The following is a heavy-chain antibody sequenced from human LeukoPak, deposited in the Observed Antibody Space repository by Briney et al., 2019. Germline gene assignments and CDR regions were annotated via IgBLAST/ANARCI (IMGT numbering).Heavy chain of an antibody. Sequence: ASVKVSCKASGYTFTGYYMHWVRQAPGQGLEWMGWINPNSGGTNYAQKFQGRVTMTRDTSISTAYMELSRLRSDDTAVYYCASFQNMATVTHDAFDIWGQGTMVTVSS. CDR1: GYTFTGYY. V-gene: IGHV1-2*02. J-gene: IGHJ3*02. D-gene: IGHD4-11*01. CDR2: INPNSGGT. CDR3: ASFQNMATVTHDAFDI.